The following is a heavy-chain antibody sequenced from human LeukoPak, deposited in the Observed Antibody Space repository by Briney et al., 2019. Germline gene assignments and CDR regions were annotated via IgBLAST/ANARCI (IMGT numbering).Heavy chain of an antibody. J-gene: IGHJ4*02. CDR2: ISYDGSNK. V-gene: IGHV3-30-3*01. CDR1: GFTFSSYA. CDR3: ARDIPLKEQPPPRGFDY. D-gene: IGHD2-21*01. Sequence: GGSLRLSCAASGFTFSSYAMHWVRQAPGKGLEWVAVISYDGSNKYYADSVKGRFTISRDNSKNTLYLQMNSLRAEDTAVYYCARDIPLKEQPPPRGFDYWGQGTLVTVSS.